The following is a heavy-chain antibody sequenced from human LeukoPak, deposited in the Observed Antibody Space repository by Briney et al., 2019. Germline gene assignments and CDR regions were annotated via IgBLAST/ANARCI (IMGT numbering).Heavy chain of an antibody. D-gene: IGHD6-13*01. V-gene: IGHV3-33*01. CDR3: ARDGSSWYFFGEEYYDMDV. Sequence: GSLRLTCAASGFTFSSYGMHWVRQAPGKGLEWVAVIWYDGSNKYYADSVKGRLTISRDNSKNTLYLQMNSLRAEDTAVYYCARDGSSWYFFGEEYYDMDVWGQGTTVTVSS. CDR2: IWYDGSNK. J-gene: IGHJ6*02. CDR1: GFTFSSYG.